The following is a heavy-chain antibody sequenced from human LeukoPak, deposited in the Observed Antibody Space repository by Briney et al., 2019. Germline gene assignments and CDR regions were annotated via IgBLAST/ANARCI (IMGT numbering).Heavy chain of an antibody. V-gene: IGHV4-39*07. Sequence: SETLSLTCTVSGGSTSSSSFYWGGIRQPPGKGLECIGRISYSGRAYYNPSLQSRLTISLDTSKNQFSLNLSSVTAADTAVYYWVSDSVEQGFDYWGQGTLVTVSS. J-gene: IGHJ4*02. CDR1: GGSTSSSSFY. D-gene: IGHD1/OR15-1a*01. CDR3: VSDSVEQGFDY. CDR2: ISYSGRA.